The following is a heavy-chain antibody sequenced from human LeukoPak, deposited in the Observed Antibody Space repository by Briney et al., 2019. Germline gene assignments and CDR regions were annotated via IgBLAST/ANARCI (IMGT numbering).Heavy chain of an antibody. CDR1: GFTFSDYY. J-gene: IGHJ4*02. CDR2: ISSSGSII. D-gene: IGHD3-22*01. V-gene: IGHV3-11*04. Sequence: GGSLRLSCAASGFTFSDYYMTWIRQAPGKGLEWVSYISSSGSIIYYADSVKGRFVISRDNAKNSLYLQMNSLRAEDTAVYFCARVGYDSSGRFDYWGQGTLVTVSS. CDR3: ARVGYDSSGRFDY.